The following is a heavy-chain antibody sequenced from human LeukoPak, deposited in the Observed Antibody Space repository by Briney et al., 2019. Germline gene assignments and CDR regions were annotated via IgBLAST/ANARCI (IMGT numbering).Heavy chain of an antibody. J-gene: IGHJ4*02. V-gene: IGHV3-30*19. CDR3: ARDLGPYGDPQQVFDY. CDR2: ISYDGSNK. CDR1: GFTFSSYG. Sequence: GGSLRLSCAASGFTFSSYGMHWVRQAPGKGLEWVAVISYDGSNKYYADSVKGRFTISRDNSKNTLYLQMNSLRAEDTAVYYCARDLGPYGDPQQVFDYWGQGTLVTVSS. D-gene: IGHD4-17*01.